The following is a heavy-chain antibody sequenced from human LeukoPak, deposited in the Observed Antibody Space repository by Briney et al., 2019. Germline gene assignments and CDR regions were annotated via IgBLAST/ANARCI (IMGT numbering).Heavy chain of an antibody. Sequence: ASVKVSCKAAVYTFTNYGINWVRQAPGQGLEWVAWISAYNGSTNYAQILQGRVTVTTDTSTSTAYMELRSLRSDDTAVYYCARSPSGTYYRYFDYWGQGTLVTVSS. CDR1: VYTFTNYG. V-gene: IGHV1-18*01. D-gene: IGHD1-26*01. CDR3: ARSPSGTYYRYFDY. CDR2: ISAYNGST. J-gene: IGHJ4*02.